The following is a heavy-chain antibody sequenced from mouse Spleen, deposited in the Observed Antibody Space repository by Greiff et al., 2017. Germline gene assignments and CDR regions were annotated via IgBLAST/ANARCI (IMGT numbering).Heavy chain of an antibody. J-gene: IGHJ3*01. CDR1: GFTFSDYY. D-gene: IGHD2-1*01. V-gene: IGHV5-16*01. Sequence: EVKLMESEGGLVQPGSSMKLSCTASGFTFSDYYMAWVRQVPEKGLEWVANINYDGSSTYYLDSLKSRFIISRDNAKNILYLQMSSLKSEDTATYYCAREDGNYPAYWGQGTLVTVSA. CDR3: AREDGNYPAY. CDR2: INYDGSST.